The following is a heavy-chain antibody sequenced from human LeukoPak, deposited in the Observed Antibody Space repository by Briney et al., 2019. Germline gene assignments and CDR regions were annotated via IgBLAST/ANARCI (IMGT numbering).Heavy chain of an antibody. J-gene: IGHJ6*03. D-gene: IGHD6-19*01. CDR2: INHSGST. CDR3: GGSGWKNYYYYMDV. CDR1: GGSFSGYY. V-gene: IGHV4-34*01. Sequence: SETLSLTCAVYGGSFSGYYWSWIRQPPGKGLEWIGEINHSGSTNYNPSLKSRVTISVDTSKNQFSLKLSSVTAADTAVYYCGGSGWKNYYYYMDVWGKGTTVTISS.